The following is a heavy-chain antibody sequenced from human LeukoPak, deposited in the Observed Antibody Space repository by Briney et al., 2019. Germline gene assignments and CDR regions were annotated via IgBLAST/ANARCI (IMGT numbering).Heavy chain of an antibody. J-gene: IGHJ4*02. D-gene: IGHD6-6*01. Sequence: GGSLRLSCAASGFTFSSHGMHWVRQAPGKGLEWISYISTGGTTIYYADSVRGRFTISRDSAKNSLFLQMNSLRAEDTALYYCARPRPGYYFDYWGQGTLVTVSS. CDR3: ARPRPGYYFDY. V-gene: IGHV3-48*01. CDR1: GFTFSSHG. CDR2: ISTGGTTI.